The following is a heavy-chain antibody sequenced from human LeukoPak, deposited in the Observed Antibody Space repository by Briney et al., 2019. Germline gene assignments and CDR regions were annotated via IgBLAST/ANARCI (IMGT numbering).Heavy chain of an antibody. Sequence: PGRSLRLSCAASGFTFSSYAMHWVRQAPGKGLEWVAVISYDGSNKYYADSVKGRFTISRDNSKNTLYLQMNSLRAEDTAVYYWARVRLLRAFDTWGQGTMVTVSS. V-gene: IGHV3-30-3*01. J-gene: IGHJ3*02. D-gene: IGHD2-21*02. CDR3: ARVRLLRAFDT. CDR1: GFTFSSYA. CDR2: ISYDGSNK.